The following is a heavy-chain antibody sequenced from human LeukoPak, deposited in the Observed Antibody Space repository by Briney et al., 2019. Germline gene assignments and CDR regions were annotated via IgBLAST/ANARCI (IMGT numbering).Heavy chain of an antibody. J-gene: IGHJ4*02. CDR1: GGSISYYY. CDR3: ARRGQSGFYFDY. Sequence: SETLSLTCTVSGGSISYYYWSWIRQPPGKGLEWIGYIYYSGSTNYNPSFKSRVTISVDTSKNQFSLKLSSVTAAGTAVYYCARRGQSGFYFDYWGQGTLVTVSS. CDR2: IYYSGST. D-gene: IGHD3-3*01. V-gene: IGHV4-59*08.